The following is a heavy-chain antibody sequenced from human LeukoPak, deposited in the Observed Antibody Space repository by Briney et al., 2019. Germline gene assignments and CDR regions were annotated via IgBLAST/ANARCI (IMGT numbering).Heavy chain of an antibody. V-gene: IGHV1-46*01. CDR3: ARGGSYSEFDY. CDR2: INPSGGST. D-gene: IGHD1-26*01. Sequence: GASVKVSCKTSGYTFISYYMHWVRQAPGQGREGRGIINPSGGSTNYAHKFQGRVTVTRDTSTSTVYMELSRLRSEDTAVYYCARGGSYSEFDYWGQGTLVTVSS. J-gene: IGHJ4*02. CDR1: GYTFISYY.